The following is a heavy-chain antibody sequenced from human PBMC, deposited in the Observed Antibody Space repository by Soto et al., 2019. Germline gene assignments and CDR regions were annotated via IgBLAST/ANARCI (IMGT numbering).Heavy chain of an antibody. CDR3: ATGGPDGFCSGGRCYFDY. CDR2: ISWNSNII. D-gene: IGHD2-15*01. V-gene: IGHV3-9*01. CDR1: GFTFDDYA. J-gene: IGHJ4*02. Sequence: EVQLVESGGDLVQPGRSLRLSCAASGFTFDDYAMHCVRRVPGKGLEWVSRISWNSNIIGYADSVKGRFTISRDNAKNSLYLQMNSLRPEDTALYYCATGGPDGFCSGGRCYFDYWGQGTLVTVSS.